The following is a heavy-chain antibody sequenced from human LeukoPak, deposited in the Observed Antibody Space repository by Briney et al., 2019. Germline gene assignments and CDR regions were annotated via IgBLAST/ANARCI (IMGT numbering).Heavy chain of an antibody. J-gene: IGHJ5*02. Sequence: SQTLSLTCTVSGGSISSGDYYWSWIRQPPGKGLEWIGYIYYSGSTNYNPSLKSRVTISVDTSKNQFSLKLSSVTAADTAVYYCAKSIVATMGWFDPWGQGTLVTVSS. D-gene: IGHD5-12*01. CDR3: AKSIVATMGWFDP. CDR2: IYYSGST. V-gene: IGHV4-30-4*01. CDR1: GGSISSGDYY.